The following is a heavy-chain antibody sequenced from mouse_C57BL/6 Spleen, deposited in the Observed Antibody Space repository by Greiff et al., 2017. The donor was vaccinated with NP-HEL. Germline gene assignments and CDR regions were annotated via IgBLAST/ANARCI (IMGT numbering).Heavy chain of an antibody. V-gene: IGHV5-17*01. CDR1: GFTFSDYG. D-gene: IGHD1-1*01. Sequence: EVQRVESGGGLVKPGGSLKLSCAASGFTFSDYGMHWVRQAPEKGLEWVAYISSGSSTIYYADTVKGRFTISRDNAKNTLFLQMTSLRSEDTAMYYCARPYYGSSYSNYFDYWGQGTTLTVSS. CDR3: ARPYYGSSYSNYFDY. J-gene: IGHJ2*01. CDR2: ISSGSSTI.